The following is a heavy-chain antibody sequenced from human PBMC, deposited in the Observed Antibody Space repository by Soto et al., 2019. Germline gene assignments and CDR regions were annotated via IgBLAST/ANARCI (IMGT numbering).Heavy chain of an antibody. CDR2: IIPILGIA. Sequence: QVQLVQSGAEVKKPGSSVKVSCKASGGTFSSYTISWVRQAPGQGLEWMGRIIPILGIAIYAQKFQGRVTITADKSKSTAYMELSSLSSEDTAVYYCARGIVVVQADRNNWFDPWGHGTLVTVSS. CDR3: ARGIVVVQADRNNWFDP. V-gene: IGHV1-69*02. J-gene: IGHJ5*02. CDR1: GGTFSSYT. D-gene: IGHD2-2*01.